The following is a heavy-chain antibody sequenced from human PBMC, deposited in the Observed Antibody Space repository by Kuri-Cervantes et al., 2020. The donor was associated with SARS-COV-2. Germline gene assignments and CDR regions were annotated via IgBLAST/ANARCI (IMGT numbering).Heavy chain of an antibody. CDR3: ARLHPGIAVAGTVYFDY. V-gene: IGHV4-38-2*02. CDR2: IYHSGST. Sequence: SETLSLTCTVSGYSISSGYYWGWIRQPPGKGLEWIGSIYHSGSTYYNPSLKSRVTISVDTSKNQFSLKLSSVAAADTAVYYCARLHPGIAVAGTVYFDYWGQGTLVTVSS. CDR1: GYSISSGYY. D-gene: IGHD6-19*01. J-gene: IGHJ4*02.